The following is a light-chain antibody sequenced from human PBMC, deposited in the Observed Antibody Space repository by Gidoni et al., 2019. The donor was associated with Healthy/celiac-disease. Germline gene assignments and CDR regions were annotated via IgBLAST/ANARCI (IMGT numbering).Light chain of an antibody. CDR3: QQSYSTPVT. Sequence: DIQMTQSPSSLSASVGDRVTITCRASQRISSYLNWYQQKPGKAPKLLIYAASSLQSGVPSRFSGSGSGTDFTLNISSLQPEDFATYYCQQSYSTPVTFGPGTKVDIK. V-gene: IGKV1-39*01. CDR2: AAS. CDR1: QRISSY. J-gene: IGKJ3*01.